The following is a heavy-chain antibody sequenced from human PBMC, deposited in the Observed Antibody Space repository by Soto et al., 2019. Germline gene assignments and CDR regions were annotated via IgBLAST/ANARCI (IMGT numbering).Heavy chain of an antibody. CDR2: ISYDGSNK. Sequence: GGSLRLSCAASGFTFSSYAMHWVRQAPGKGLEWVAVISYDGSNKYYADSVKGRFTISRDNSKNTLYLQMNSLRAEDTAVYYCAGEYQLLKARYYYYGMDVWGQGTTVTVSS. J-gene: IGHJ6*02. V-gene: IGHV3-30-3*01. D-gene: IGHD2-2*01. CDR1: GFTFSSYA. CDR3: AGEYQLLKARYYYYGMDV.